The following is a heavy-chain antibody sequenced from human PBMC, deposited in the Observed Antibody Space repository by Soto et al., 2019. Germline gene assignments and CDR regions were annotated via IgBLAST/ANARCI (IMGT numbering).Heavy chain of an antibody. CDR1: GGSVSSGSYY. Sequence: ESLSLTCTVSGGSVSSGSYYWSWIRQPPGKGLEWIGYIYYSGSTNYNPSLKSRVTISVDTSKNQFSLKLSSVTAADTAVYYCARGVIHWGQGTLVTVSS. CDR2: IYYSGST. J-gene: IGHJ4*02. CDR3: ARGVIH. V-gene: IGHV4-61*01. D-gene: IGHD2-21*01.